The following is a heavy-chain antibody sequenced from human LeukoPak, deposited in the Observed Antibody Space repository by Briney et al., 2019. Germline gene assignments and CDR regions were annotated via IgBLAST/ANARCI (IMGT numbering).Heavy chain of an antibody. CDR1: GFTFSNAW. Sequence: KSGGSLRLSCAASGFTFSNAWMSWVRQAPGKGLEWVGRIKSKTDGGTTDYAAPVKGRFTISRDDSKNTLYLQMNSLKTEDTAVYYCTTTYYDILTGTIDAFDIWGQGTMVTVSS. CDR3: TTTYYDILTGTIDAFDI. D-gene: IGHD3-9*01. CDR2: IKSKTDGGTT. J-gene: IGHJ3*02. V-gene: IGHV3-15*01.